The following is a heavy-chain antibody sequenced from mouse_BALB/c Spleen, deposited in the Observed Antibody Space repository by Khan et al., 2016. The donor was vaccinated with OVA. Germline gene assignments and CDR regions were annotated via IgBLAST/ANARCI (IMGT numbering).Heavy chain of an antibody. CDR2: IWGGGST. D-gene: IGHD1-1*02. J-gene: IGHJ4*01. Sequence: QVQLKQSGPGLVAPSQSLSITCTVSGFSLTDYGVSWIRQPPGKGLEWLGVIWGGGSTYYNSALKSRLSISKDNSKSQVFLKMNSLQTDDTAMYYCAKGIWSYYYAMDYWGQGTSVTVSS. CDR3: AKGIWSYYYAMDY. CDR1: GFSLTDYG. V-gene: IGHV2-6-5*01.